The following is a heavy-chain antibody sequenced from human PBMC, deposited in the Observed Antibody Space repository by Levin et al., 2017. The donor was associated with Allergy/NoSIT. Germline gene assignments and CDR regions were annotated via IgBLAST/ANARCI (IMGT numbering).Heavy chain of an antibody. CDR2: ISYDGRDK. V-gene: IGHV3-30*04. CDR1: GFTFSSYA. D-gene: IGHD3-22*01. Sequence: GESLKISCAASGFTFSSYAMYWVRQAPGKGLEWVAVISYDGRDKYNADSVKGRFTISRDNPKNTLYLQMNSLRTEDTAVYYCARDPTHYDSSGDNHNYYYFGMDVWGQGTTVTVSS. J-gene: IGHJ6*02. CDR3: ARDPTHYDSSGDNHNYYYFGMDV.